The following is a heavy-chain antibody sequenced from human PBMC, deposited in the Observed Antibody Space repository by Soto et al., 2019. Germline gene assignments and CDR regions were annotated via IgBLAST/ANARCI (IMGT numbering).Heavy chain of an antibody. CDR1: GDSIRDSF. D-gene: IGHD3-10*01. CDR3: ARGREDHVDHHFGHLFDS. Sequence: SETLSLTCTVSGDSIRDSFWSWVRQPPGKGLEWIGLVHHTGNTNYNPSLETRVTMLIDASANHFSLTLTSVTPADAAIYYCARGREDHVDHHFGHLFDSWGQGTMVTVSS. CDR2: VHHTGNT. V-gene: IGHV4-59*01. J-gene: IGHJ4*02.